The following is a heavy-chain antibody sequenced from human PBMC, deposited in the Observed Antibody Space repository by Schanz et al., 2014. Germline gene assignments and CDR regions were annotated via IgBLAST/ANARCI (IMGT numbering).Heavy chain of an antibody. V-gene: IGHV1-69*09. CDR2: ISPLLGVA. CDR1: GYTLTNFD. J-gene: IGHJ3*01. Sequence: QVQLVQSGAEVKKPGASVKVSCKASGYTLTNFDINWVRQAPGQGPQWMGRISPLLGVANYAQEFQGRLTITADTSTSTAYMELSSLRSEDTAVYYCARGSCSNSGCFDAFDVWGQGTMVTVSS. D-gene: IGHD2-2*01. CDR3: ARGSCSNSGCFDAFDV.